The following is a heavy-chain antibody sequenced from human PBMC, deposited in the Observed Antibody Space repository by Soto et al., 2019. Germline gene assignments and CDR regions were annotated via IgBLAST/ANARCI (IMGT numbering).Heavy chain of an antibody. D-gene: IGHD2-8*01. V-gene: IGHV1-18*04. J-gene: IGHJ4*02. Sequence: QVQLVQSGGEVKKPGASVKVSCKASGYNYNNYGVTWVRQAPGQGLEWRGWISACHHKANYSPNIQDRVTMNIDTYTNTAHMEMRSLRPDDTAVYYCARQHTDRCTYSPDFDYWGQGTLVTVSA. CDR3: ARQHTDRCTYSPDFDY. CDR2: ISACHHKA. CDR1: GYNYNNYG.